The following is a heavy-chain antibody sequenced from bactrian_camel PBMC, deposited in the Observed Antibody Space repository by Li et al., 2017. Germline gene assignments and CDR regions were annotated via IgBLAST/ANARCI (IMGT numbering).Heavy chain of an antibody. Sequence: QLVESGGGSVRAGGSLRLSCAASGFTFSAYWMYWVRQAPGKGLEWVSGIAVGGGPQSHYAESVKGRFTISRVSAENTVYLQMNSLKPEDTAMYYCGASRVIMTPTQALTTSSLFRFWGQGTQVTVSS. CDR1: GFTFSAYW. D-gene: IGHD3*01. J-gene: IGHJ6*01. CDR2: IAVGGGPQ. V-gene: IGHV3S25*01. CDR3: GASRVIMTPTQALTTSSLFRF.